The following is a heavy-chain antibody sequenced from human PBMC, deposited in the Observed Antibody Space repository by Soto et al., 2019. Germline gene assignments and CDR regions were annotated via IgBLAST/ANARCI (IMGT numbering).Heavy chain of an antibody. V-gene: IGHV4-59*01. Sequence: SETLSLTCTVSGGSISSYYWSWIRQPPGKGLEWIGYIYYSGSTNYNPSLKSRVTISVDTSKNQFSLKLSSVTAADTAVYYCARDHRRYFDYWGQGTLVTVSS. CDR1: GGSISSYY. CDR2: IYYSGST. CDR3: ARDHRRYFDY. J-gene: IGHJ4*02.